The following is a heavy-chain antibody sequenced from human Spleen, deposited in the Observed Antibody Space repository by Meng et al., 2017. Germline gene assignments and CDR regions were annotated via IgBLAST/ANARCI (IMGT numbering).Heavy chain of an antibody. CDR2: INPSSAGT. D-gene: IGHD6-13*01. CDR3: ARDEDISAAGKLFGDY. Sequence: QVQLGQPGAAVEKPGASVKVPCKASGYTFTDYYIHWVRQAPGQGLEWMGRINPSSAGTNYAQKFKGRVIITRDTSISTAYMELSGLRSDDTAMYYCARDEDISAAGKLFGDYWGQGTLVTVSS. V-gene: IGHV1-2*06. CDR1: GYTFTDYY. J-gene: IGHJ4*02.